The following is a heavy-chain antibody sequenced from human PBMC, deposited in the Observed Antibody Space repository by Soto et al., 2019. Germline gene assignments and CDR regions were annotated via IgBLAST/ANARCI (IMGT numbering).Heavy chain of an antibody. CDR2: ISAYNGNT. D-gene: IGHD6-13*01. J-gene: IGHJ6*02. CDR3: ASFSIAAADPYGMDV. V-gene: IGHV1-18*01. CDR1: GYTFTSYG. Sequence: QVQLVQSGAEVKKPGASVKVSCKASGYTFTSYGFSWVRQAPGQGLEWMGWISAYNGNTNYAQKVQGSVTMTTDTSTSTAYMELRSLRSDDTAVYYCASFSIAAADPYGMDVWGQGTTVTVSS.